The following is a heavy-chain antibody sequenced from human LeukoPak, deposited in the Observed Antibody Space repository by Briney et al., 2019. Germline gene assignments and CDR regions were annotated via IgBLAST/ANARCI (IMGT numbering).Heavy chain of an antibody. CDR1: GYTFTGYY. CDR2: INPNSGDT. D-gene: IGHD5-18*01. CDR3: AREQDIGMVSALDY. J-gene: IGHJ4*02. V-gene: IGHV1-2*02. Sequence: ASMKVSCKPSGYTFTGYYMHWVRQAPGVGLEWMGWINPNSGDTNYAQKFQGRVTMTRDTSISTAYMELSRLRSDDTAVYYCAREQDIGMVSALDYWGQGTLVTVSS.